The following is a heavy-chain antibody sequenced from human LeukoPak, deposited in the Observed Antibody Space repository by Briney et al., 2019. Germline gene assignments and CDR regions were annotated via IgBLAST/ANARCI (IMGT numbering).Heavy chain of an antibody. CDR3: AKSSYYDSSGYYREYYFDH. V-gene: IGHV3-23*01. CDR1: GISFSSYG. Sequence: GGSLRLSCAASGISFSSYGMTWVRQAPGKGLEWVSSISGGGGSTNSADSVKGRFTISRDNSKNTLYLQMNSLRAEDTAVYYCAKSSYYDSSGYYREYYFDHWGQGTLVTVSS. D-gene: IGHD3-22*01. J-gene: IGHJ4*02. CDR2: ISGGGGST.